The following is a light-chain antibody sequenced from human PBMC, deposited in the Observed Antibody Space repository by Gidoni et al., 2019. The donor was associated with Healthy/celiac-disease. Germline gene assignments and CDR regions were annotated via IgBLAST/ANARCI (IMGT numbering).Light chain of an antibody. CDR3: QVWDSSDHVV. Sequence: SYVLTQPPSVSVAPGQTARITCGRNNIGSESLFWYQQKPGQAPVLVIYYDTDRPSGIPDRISGSNSGDTATLTISRVEAGDEADYYCQVWDSSDHVVFGGGTKLTVL. CDR2: YDT. CDR1: NIGSES. V-gene: IGLV3-21*04. J-gene: IGLJ2*01.